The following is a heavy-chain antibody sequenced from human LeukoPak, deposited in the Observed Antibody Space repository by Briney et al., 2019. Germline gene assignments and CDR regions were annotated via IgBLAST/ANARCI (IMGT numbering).Heavy chain of an antibody. CDR2: IYYSGST. J-gene: IGHJ3*02. Sequence: SETLSLTCTVSGGSISSYYWSWIRQPPGKGLEWSGYIYYSGSTNYNPSLKCRVTISVDTSKNQFSLKLSSVTAADTAVYYCARQGYYYYDSSGYPAWVDIWGQGTMVTVSS. CDR1: GGSISSYY. V-gene: IGHV4-59*01. D-gene: IGHD3-22*01. CDR3: ARQGYYYYDSSGYPAWVDI.